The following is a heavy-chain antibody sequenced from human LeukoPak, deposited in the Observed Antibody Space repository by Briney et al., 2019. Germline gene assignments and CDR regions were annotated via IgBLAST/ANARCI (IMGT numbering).Heavy chain of an antibody. CDR1: GYSISTGYY. CDR2: IFYSGST. Sequence: SETLSLTCTVFGYSISTGYYWDWIRQPPGKGLEWIGNIFYSGSTYYSPSLKRRVTISLDTSRNQFSLKLNSVTAADTAVYYCAKSNGYGLVDIWGQGTVVTVSS. D-gene: IGHD3-10*01. J-gene: IGHJ3*02. V-gene: IGHV4-38-2*02. CDR3: AKSNGYGLVDI.